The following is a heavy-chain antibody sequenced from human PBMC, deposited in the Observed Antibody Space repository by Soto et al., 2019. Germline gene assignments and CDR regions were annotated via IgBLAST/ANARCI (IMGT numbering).Heavy chain of an antibody. D-gene: IGHD2-15*01. Sequence: GGSLRLSCAASGFTFSSYAMSWVRQAPGKGLEWVSAISGSGGSTYYADSVKGRFTISRDNSKNTLYLQMNSLRAEDTAVYYFATSSFGRSSCEAMDVWGQGTTVTFYS. CDR2: ISGSGGST. J-gene: IGHJ6*02. V-gene: IGHV3-23*01. CDR1: GFTFSSYA. CDR3: ATSSFGRSSCEAMDV.